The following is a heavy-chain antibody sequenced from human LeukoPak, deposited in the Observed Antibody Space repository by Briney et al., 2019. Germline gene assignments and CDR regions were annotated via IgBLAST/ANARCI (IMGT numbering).Heavy chain of an antibody. Sequence: PSETLSLTCIVPGGHISSRNYYWGWIRQPPGKGLEWIGSIYYSGSNYYNPSLKSRVTISVDTSKNQFFLKLSSVTAADTAVHYCARLDGIAVAGYFDYWGPGTLVTVSS. V-gene: IGHV4-39*01. CDR3: ARLDGIAVAGYFDY. CDR2: IYYSGSN. D-gene: IGHD6-19*01. J-gene: IGHJ4*02. CDR1: GGHISSRNYY.